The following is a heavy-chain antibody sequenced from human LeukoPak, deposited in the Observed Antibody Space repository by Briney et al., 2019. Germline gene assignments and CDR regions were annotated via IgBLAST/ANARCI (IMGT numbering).Heavy chain of an antibody. V-gene: IGHV4-34*01. Sequence: SETLSLTCAVYGGSFSGYYWSWIRQPPGKGLEWIGEINHSGSTNYNPSLKSRVTISVDTSKNQFSLKLSSVTAADTAVYYCAREKYYYDSSGSNWFDPWGQGTLVTVSS. CDR1: GGSFSGYY. CDR2: INHSGST. CDR3: AREKYYYDSSGSNWFDP. J-gene: IGHJ5*02. D-gene: IGHD3-22*01.